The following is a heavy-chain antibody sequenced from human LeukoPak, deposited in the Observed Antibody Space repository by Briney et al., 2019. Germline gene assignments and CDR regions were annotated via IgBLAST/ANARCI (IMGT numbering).Heavy chain of an antibody. D-gene: IGHD2-15*01. CDR3: ARGGRGEAANLDY. CDR1: GGSISSFY. V-gene: IGHV4-59*01. Sequence: SETLSLTCIVSGGSISSFYWSWIRQPPGKGLEWIGYIYYSGSTNYNPSLQSRVTISVDTSKNQFSLKLSSVTAVDTAVYYCARGGRGEAANLDYWGQGTLVTVSS. CDR2: IYYSGST. J-gene: IGHJ4*02.